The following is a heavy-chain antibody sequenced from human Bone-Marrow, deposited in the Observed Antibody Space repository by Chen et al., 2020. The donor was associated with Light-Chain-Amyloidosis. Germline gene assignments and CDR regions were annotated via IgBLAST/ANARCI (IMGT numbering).Heavy chain of an antibody. CDR1: GYPFPNYW. CDR3: ARRRDGYNFDY. Sequence: ELHRDRLGQEGKRPGEPRRTPGRAPGYPFPNYWIGWVRQMPGKGLEWMGVIYPDDSDARYSPSFEGQVTISADKSITTAYLQWRSLKASDTAMYYCARRRDGYNFDYWGQGTLVTVSS. CDR2: IYPDDSDA. D-gene: IGHD5-12*01. J-gene: IGHJ4*02. V-gene: IGHV5-51*01.